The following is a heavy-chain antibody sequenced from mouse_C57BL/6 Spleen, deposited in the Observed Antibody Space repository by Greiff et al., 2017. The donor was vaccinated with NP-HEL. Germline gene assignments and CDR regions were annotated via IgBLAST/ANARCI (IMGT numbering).Heavy chain of an antibody. CDR2: INPNNGGT. J-gene: IGHJ3*01. V-gene: IGHV1-22*01. Sequence: EVQLQQSGPELVKPGASVKMSCKASGYTFTDYNMHWVKQSHGKSLEWIGYINPNNGGTSYNQKFKGKATLTVNKSSSTAYMELRSLTSEDSAVYYCARYHDYDVGFAYWGQGTLVTVSA. D-gene: IGHD2-4*01. CDR1: GYTFTDYN. CDR3: ARYHDYDVGFAY.